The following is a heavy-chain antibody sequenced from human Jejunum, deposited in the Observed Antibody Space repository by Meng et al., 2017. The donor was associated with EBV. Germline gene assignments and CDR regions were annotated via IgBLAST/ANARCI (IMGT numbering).Heavy chain of an antibody. Sequence: QVQLQQSGPGLVKPSRTLSLTCSIPGDSVSSNSATWHWVRQSPSRGLEWLGRTYYRSKSYNDYAVSVKSRITINPDTSKNQFSLQLNSVTPEDTAVYYCAGGAAAGTGSGFQHWGQVTLVTVST. CDR2: TYYRSKSYN. D-gene: IGHD6-13*01. J-gene: IGHJ1*01. CDR1: GDSVSSNSAT. CDR3: AGGAAAGTGSGFQH. V-gene: IGHV6-1*01.